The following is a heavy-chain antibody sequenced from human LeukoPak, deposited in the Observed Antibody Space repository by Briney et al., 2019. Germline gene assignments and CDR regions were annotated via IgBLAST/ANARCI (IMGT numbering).Heavy chain of an antibody. CDR1: GYSFTSYW. D-gene: IGHD3-22*01. CDR2: IYHGDSDT. Sequence: GESLKTSCKGSGYSFTSYWIGWVRPMPGKGLEWMGIIYHGDSDTRYSPSFQGQVTISADKSISTAYLQWSSLKASDTAMYYCARTAPDRMIAVGGRAFDIWGQGTMVTVSS. J-gene: IGHJ3*02. CDR3: ARTAPDRMIAVGGRAFDI. V-gene: IGHV5-51*01.